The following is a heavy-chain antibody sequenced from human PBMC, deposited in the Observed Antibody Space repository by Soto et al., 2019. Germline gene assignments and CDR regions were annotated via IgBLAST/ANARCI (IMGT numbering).Heavy chain of an antibody. CDR1: GFTFSTYG. J-gene: IGHJ1*01. V-gene: IGHV3-33*01. CDR3: ARDSLCRGYELDL. D-gene: IGHD5-12*01. CDR2: IWNDGSEK. Sequence: QVQLVESGGGVVQPGRSLRLSCAASGFTFSTYGMHWVRQAPGKGLDWVAVIWNDGSEKYYEDSVKGRFTISRENSKSTLYLQMNSLRDEDAAVYYCARDSLCRGYELDLWGDGSLVTVCS.